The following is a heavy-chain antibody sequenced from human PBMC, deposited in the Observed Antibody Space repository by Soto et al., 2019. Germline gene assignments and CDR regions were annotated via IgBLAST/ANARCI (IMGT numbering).Heavy chain of an antibody. V-gene: IGHV3-21*01. CDR3: ARDHGLELRALDY. D-gene: IGHD1-7*01. Sequence: AASLSLSCAASGFTFSRYSLTWVLQAPEKGLEWVSSISSSSRYIYYADTVKRRLTISRDNAKNSLYLQMNSLRAEDTPVYYCARDHGLELRALDYWGQGILLTVSS. CDR2: ISSSSRYI. J-gene: IGHJ4*02. CDR1: GFTFSRYS.